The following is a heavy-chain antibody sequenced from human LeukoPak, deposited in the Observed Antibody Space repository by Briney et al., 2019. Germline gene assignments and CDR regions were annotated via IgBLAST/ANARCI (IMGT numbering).Heavy chain of an antibody. V-gene: IGHV1-2*02. Sequence: GASVKVSCKASGYTFTVYYMHWVRQAPGQGLEWMGWINPNSGGTNYAQKFQGRVTMTRDTSISTAYMELSRLRSDDTAVYYCARGRSGWTEDAFDIWGQGTMVTVSS. J-gene: IGHJ3*02. D-gene: IGHD6-19*01. CDR3: ARGRSGWTEDAFDI. CDR2: INPNSGGT. CDR1: GYTFTVYY.